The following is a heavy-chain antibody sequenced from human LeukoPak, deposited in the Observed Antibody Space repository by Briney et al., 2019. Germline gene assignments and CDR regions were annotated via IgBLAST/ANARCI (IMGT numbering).Heavy chain of an antibody. CDR3: AGYCSSTSCYLSPGAFDI. V-gene: IGHV3-23*01. Sequence: PGGSLRLSCPASGFTFSSYAMSWVRQAPGKGLEWVSAISGSGGSTYYADSVKGRFTISRDNSKNTLYLQMNSLRAEDTAVYYCAGYCSSTSCYLSPGAFDIWGQGTMVTVSS. CDR2: ISGSGGST. D-gene: IGHD2-2*01. J-gene: IGHJ3*02. CDR1: GFTFSSYA.